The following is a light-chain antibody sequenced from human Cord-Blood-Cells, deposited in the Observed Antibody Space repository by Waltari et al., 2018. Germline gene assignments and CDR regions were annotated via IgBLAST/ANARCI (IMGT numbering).Light chain of an antibody. Sequence: QSALTQPASGSGSPGQSITIPCTGTSSDVGSHNLVSWYQEHPGKAPKLMIYEGSNRPSWVSNRFSGSKSGNTASLTVSGLQAEDEADYYCCSYAGSSTFVVFGGGTKLTVL. CDR2: EGS. V-gene: IGLV2-23*03. J-gene: IGLJ2*01. CDR3: CSYAGSSTFVV. CDR1: SSDVGSHNL.